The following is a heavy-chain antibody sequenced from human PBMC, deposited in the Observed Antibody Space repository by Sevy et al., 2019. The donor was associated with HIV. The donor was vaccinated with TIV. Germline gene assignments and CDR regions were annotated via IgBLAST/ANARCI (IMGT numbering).Heavy chain of an antibody. J-gene: IGHJ3*02. CDR2: LSGNGGST. V-gene: IGHV3-23*01. Sequence: GGSLRLSCAASGFTFSSYAMNWVRQAPGKGLEWVSGLSGNGGSTNYADSVKGRFTISRDNSKNTLYLQMNSLRAEDTAIYYCAKDPVWELGDAFDIWGQGTMVTVSS. CDR1: GFTFSSYA. CDR3: AKDPVWELGDAFDI. D-gene: IGHD1-26*01.